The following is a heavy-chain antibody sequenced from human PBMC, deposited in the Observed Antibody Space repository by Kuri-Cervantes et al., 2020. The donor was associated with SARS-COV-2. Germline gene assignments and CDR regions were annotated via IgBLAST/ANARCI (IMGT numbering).Heavy chain of an antibody. J-gene: IGHJ4*02. CDR3: AKAVVAATGCFDD. V-gene: IGHV3-74*01. D-gene: IGHD2-15*01. CDR2: INPDGSYT. Sequence: GESLKISCAASGFTFSGHWIHWVRQAPGKGLVWVSRINPDGSYTNNADSVKGRFTISRDKSKNTRYLQMNSLRAEDTAVYYCAKAVVAATGCFDDWGQGTLVTVSS. CDR1: GFTFSGHW.